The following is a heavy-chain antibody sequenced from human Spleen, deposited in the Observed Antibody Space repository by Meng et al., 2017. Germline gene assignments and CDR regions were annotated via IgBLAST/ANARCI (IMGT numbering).Heavy chain of an antibody. Sequence: QVQLQESGPGLVKPSETLSLTCSVSGGSISLYYWSWIRQFPGEGLEFIGHIYYTGSTNYNPSLKSRVTMSVDTSKNQFSLKVNSVTAADTAIYYCVISSHNWGQGTLVTVSS. CDR1: GGSISLYY. J-gene: IGHJ4*02. CDR2: IYYTGST. V-gene: IGHV4-59*12. CDR3: VISSHN. D-gene: IGHD3-3*02.